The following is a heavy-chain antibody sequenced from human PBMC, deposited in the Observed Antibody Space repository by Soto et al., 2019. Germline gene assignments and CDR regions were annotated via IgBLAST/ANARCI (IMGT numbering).Heavy chain of an antibody. Sequence: SVKVSCKASGGTFSSYAISWVRQAPGQGLEWMGGIIPIFGTANYAQKFQGRVTITADESTSTAYMELSSLRSEDTAVYYCARVETSWAAAGRVKDYWGQGTLVTVSS. J-gene: IGHJ4*02. CDR2: IIPIFGTA. D-gene: IGHD6-13*01. CDR1: GGTFSSYA. V-gene: IGHV1-69*13. CDR3: ARVETSWAAAGRVKDY.